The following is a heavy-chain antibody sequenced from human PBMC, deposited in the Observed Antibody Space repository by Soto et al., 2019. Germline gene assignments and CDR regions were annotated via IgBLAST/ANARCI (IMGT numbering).Heavy chain of an antibody. D-gene: IGHD6-13*01. CDR2: IYSGGST. CDR1: GFTVSSNY. J-gene: IGHJ6*02. V-gene: IGHV3-53*02. Sequence: EVQLVETGGGLIQPGGSLRLSCAASGFTVSSNYMSWVRQAPGKGLEWVSVIYSGGSTYYADSVKGRFTISRDNSKNTLYLQMNSLRAEDTAVYYCARVAAAAYYYYYGMDVWGQGTKVTVS. CDR3: ARVAAAAYYYYYGMDV.